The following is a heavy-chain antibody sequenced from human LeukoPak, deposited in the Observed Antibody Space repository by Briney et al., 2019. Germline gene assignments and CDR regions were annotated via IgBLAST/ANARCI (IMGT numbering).Heavy chain of an antibody. J-gene: IGHJ4*02. CDR1: GFTFSSYA. V-gene: IGHV3-23*01. Sequence: SGGSLRLSCAASGFTFSSYAMSWVRQAPGKGLDWVSAISGSGGSTYYADSVKGRFTISRDNAKNSLYLQMNSLRAEDTAVYYCARDYYDSSGYYTNWGQGTLVTVSS. D-gene: IGHD3-22*01. CDR3: ARDYYDSSGYYTN. CDR2: ISGSGGST.